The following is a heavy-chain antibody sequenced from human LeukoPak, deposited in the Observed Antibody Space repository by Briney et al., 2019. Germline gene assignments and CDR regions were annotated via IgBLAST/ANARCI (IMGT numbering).Heavy chain of an antibody. CDR3: ATVSHYGDSY. D-gene: IGHD4-17*01. J-gene: IGHJ4*02. CDR1: GYTFTGYG. Sequence: AAVKVTCKASGYTFTGYGICWVRQAPGKGLGWRGGFKPDDGEAIYGQKFQGRVTMTEDTSTNTAFRELGSVVYEDAAVYYCATVSHYGDSYWGQGTLVTVSS. V-gene: IGHV1-24*01. CDR2: FKPDDGEA.